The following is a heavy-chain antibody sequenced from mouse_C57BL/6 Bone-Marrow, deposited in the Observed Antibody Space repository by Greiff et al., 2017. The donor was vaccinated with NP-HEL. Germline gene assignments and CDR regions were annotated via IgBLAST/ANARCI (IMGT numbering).Heavy chain of an antibody. V-gene: IGHV5-4*03. J-gene: IGHJ3*01. D-gene: IGHD2-5*01. CDR1: GFTFSSYA. CDR2: ISDGGSYT. CDR3: ARGYSNLFAY. Sequence: EVKLMESGGGLVKPGGSVKLSCAASGFTFSSYAMSWVRQTPEKRLEWVATISDGGSYTYYPDNVKGRFTISRDNAKNNLYLQMSHLKSEDTAMYYCARGYSNLFAYWGQGTLVTVSA.